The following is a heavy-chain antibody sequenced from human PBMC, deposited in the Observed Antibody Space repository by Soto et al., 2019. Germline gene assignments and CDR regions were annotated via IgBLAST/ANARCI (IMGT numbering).Heavy chain of an antibody. CDR1: GYTFTSYA. D-gene: IGHD3-22*01. CDR3: ASSYYDSSGPYRGAFDY. Sequence: GASVKVSCKASGYTFTSYAMHWVRQAPGQRLEWMGWINAGNGNTKYSQKFQGRVTITRDTSASTAYMELSSLRSEDTAVYYCASSYYDSSGPYRGAFDYWGQGTLVTVSS. J-gene: IGHJ4*02. V-gene: IGHV1-3*01. CDR2: INAGNGNT.